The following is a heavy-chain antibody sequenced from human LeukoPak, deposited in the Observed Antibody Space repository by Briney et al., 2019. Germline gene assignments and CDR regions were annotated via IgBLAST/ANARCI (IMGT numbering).Heavy chain of an antibody. CDR1: GGSSTGISNY. CDR3: ARGLHYVDV. V-gene: IGHV4-39*02. Sequence: SETLSLTCTVSGGSSTGISNYWTWLRQPPGKELEWIGKIYKTGHADYNPSLKSRVTLSVDTTNNQFSLRLTSVTAADTAVYYCARGLHYVDVWGKGITVSVSS. J-gene: IGHJ6*04. CDR2: IYKTGHA. D-gene: IGHD3-10*01.